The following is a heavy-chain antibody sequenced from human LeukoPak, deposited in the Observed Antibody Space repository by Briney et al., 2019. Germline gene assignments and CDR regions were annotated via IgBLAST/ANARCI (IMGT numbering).Heavy chain of an antibody. Sequence: PGGSLRLSCEVSGFTFSSYSMNWVRQAPGKGLEWVSSISSSRSYKYYADSLKGRFTISRDNAKNSLYLQMNSLTAEDTAVYYCARVLPAPVDYYYMDVWGKGTTVTVSS. D-gene: IGHD2-2*01. CDR2: ISSSRSYK. CDR1: GFTFSSYS. J-gene: IGHJ6*03. V-gene: IGHV3-21*01. CDR3: ARVLPAPVDYYYMDV.